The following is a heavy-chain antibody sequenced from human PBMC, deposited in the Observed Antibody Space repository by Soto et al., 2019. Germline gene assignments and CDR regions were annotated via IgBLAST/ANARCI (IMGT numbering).Heavy chain of an antibody. J-gene: IGHJ6*03. CDR2: IYYSGST. CDR3: ARERVVAATTASSGSSYYYYYYMDV. Sequence: LSLTCTVSGGSISSYYWSWIRQPPGKGLEWIGYIYYSGSTNYNPSLKSRVTISVDTSKNQFSLKLSSVTAADTAVYYCARERVVAATTASSGSSYYYYYYMDVWGKGTTVTVSS. CDR1: GGSISSYY. D-gene: IGHD2-15*01. V-gene: IGHV4-59*01.